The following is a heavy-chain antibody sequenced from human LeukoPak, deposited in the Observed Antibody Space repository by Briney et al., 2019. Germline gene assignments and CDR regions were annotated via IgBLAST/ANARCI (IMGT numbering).Heavy chain of an antibody. V-gene: IGHV6-1*01. D-gene: IGHD3-10*01. Sequence: SQTLSLTCAISGDSVSSNSAAWNWLRQSPSRGLEWLGRTYYRSTWSNDYAESVRSRITINPDTSKNQFSLQLNSVTPEDTAVYYCARARLHHNYGSGTSFDYWGQGTLVTVSS. CDR1: GDSVSSNSAA. CDR2: TYYRSTWSN. J-gene: IGHJ4*02. CDR3: ARARLHHNYGSGTSFDY.